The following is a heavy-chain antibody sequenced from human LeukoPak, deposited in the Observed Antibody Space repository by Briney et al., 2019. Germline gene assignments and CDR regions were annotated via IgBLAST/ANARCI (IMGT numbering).Heavy chain of an antibody. D-gene: IGHD5-12*01. CDR1: GGSFSGYY. CDR2: INHSGST. CDR3: ARVDPYGGYAFDY. V-gene: IGHV4-34*09. J-gene: IGHJ4*02. Sequence: PSETLSLTCAVYGGSFSGYYWSWIRQPPGKGLEWIGEINHSGSTNYNPSLKSRVTISVDTSKNQFSLKLSSVTAADTAVYYCARVDPYGGYAFDYWGQGTLVTVSS.